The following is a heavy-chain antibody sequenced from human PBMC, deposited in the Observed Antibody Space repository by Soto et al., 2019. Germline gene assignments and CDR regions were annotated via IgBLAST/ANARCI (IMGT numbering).Heavy chain of an antibody. D-gene: IGHD6-13*01. V-gene: IGHV4-59*08. CDR2: IYNIGST. CDR1: GGSISGYY. Sequence: SETLSLTCTVSGGSISGYYWSWLRQPPGKGLEWIGYIYNIGSTNYNPSLRSRVTMSIDTSQEQFSLKVSSVTAADTAVYYCSRLEYSSSWYPNRLAPWGQGTLVTVSS. J-gene: IGHJ5*02. CDR3: SRLEYSSSWYPNRLAP.